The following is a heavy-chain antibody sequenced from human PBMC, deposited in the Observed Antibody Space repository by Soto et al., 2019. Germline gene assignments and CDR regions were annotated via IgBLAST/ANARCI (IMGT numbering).Heavy chain of an antibody. CDR1: GFTFSSSW. J-gene: IGHJ4*02. CDR3: ARGSTSFDS. D-gene: IGHD2-2*01. Sequence: EVHLVESGGGLLQPGGSLRLSCAASGFTFSSSWMSWVRQAPGKGPEWVANIWRDGSQKNYVDSVKGRFTISRDNPKNSLYLQINSLRVKDTAVYYCARGSTSFDSWGQGTLVTVSS. V-gene: IGHV3-7*01. CDR2: IWRDGSQK.